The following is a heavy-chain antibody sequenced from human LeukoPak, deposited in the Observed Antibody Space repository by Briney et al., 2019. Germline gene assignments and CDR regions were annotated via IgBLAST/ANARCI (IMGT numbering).Heavy chain of an antibody. CDR2: ISSSGSTI. D-gene: IGHD3-16*02. Sequence: GGSLRLSCAASGFTSSSYAMSWVRQAPGKGLEWVSAISSSGSTIYYADSVKGRFTISRDNAKNSLYLQMNSLRAEDTAVYYCARDNMITFGGVIVTHSQIDYWGQGTLVTVSS. CDR3: ARDNMITFGGVIVTHSQIDY. J-gene: IGHJ4*02. CDR1: GFTSSSYA. V-gene: IGHV3-48*03.